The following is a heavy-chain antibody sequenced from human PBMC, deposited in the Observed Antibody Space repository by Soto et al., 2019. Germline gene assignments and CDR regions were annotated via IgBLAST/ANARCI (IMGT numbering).Heavy chain of an antibody. CDR1: GFTFSDYY. Sequence: LRLSCAASGFTFSDYYMSWIRQAPGKGLEWVSYIGPSSSYTNYADSVKGRFTISRDNAKNSLYLQMNSLRAEDTAVYYCARVVRLMLYSDYWGQGTLVTVSS. CDR2: IGPSSSYT. J-gene: IGHJ4*02. CDR3: ARVVRLMLYSDY. V-gene: IGHV3-11*06. D-gene: IGHD2-8*01.